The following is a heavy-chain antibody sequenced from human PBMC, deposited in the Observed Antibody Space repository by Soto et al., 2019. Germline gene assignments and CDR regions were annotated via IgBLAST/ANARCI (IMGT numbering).Heavy chain of an antibody. J-gene: IGHJ4*02. Sequence: QVQLVESGGGVVQPGSSLRLSCAASGFIFSDYVIHWVRQAPGKGLEWVAVIWVDGSNEYYADSVKGRFSVSRDNSKNTQYLQMNALSAEDKDLSYCARDGYCAHCVCHYYFASWGQGTVVPVSS. CDR2: IWVDGSNE. D-gene: IGHD2-8*01. CDR3: ARDGYCAHCVCHYYFAS. CDR1: GFIFSDYV. V-gene: IGHV3-33*01.